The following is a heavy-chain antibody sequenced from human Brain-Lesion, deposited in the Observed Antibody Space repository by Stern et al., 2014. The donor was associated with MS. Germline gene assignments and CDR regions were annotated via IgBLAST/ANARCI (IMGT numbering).Heavy chain of an antibody. J-gene: IGHJ6*02. CDR3: ARDCGSGSFYQTQYYYGVDV. CDR2: IKQDGSER. D-gene: IGHD1-26*01. CDR1: GFSLSSYW. V-gene: IGHV3-7*01. Sequence: EVQLVESGGGLVQPGGSLRLSCAGSGFSLSSYWMSWVRQAPGKGPELVATIKQDGSERYYVDSVKGRFTISRDNSKNSVFLQMNSLRVDDTSVYYCARDCGSGSFYQTQYYYGVDVWGQGTTVIVSS.